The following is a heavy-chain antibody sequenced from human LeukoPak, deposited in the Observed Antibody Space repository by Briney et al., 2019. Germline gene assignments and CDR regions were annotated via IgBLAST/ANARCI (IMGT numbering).Heavy chain of an antibody. D-gene: IGHD3-22*01. CDR1: GGSISSGSYY. CDR2: IYTSGST. V-gene: IGHV4-61*02. CDR3: ARDYYDSSGYYFPFDY. J-gene: IGHJ4*02. Sequence: SETLSLTCTVSGGSISSGSYYWSWIRQPAGKGLEGIGRIYTSGSTNYNPSLKSRVTISVDTSKNQFSLKLSSVTAADTAVYYCARDYYDSSGYYFPFDYWGQGTLVTVSS.